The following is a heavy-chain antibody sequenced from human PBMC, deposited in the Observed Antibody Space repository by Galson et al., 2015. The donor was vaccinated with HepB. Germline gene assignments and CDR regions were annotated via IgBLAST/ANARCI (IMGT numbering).Heavy chain of an antibody. Sequence: SVKVSCKASGYTFTGYYMHWVRQAPGQGLEWMGWINPNSGGTNYAQKFQGRVTMTRDTSISTAYMELSRLRSDDTAVYYCARGPPRRTTMIVVVITYFQHWGQGTLVTVSS. CDR1: GYTFTGYY. CDR3: ARGPPRRTTMIVVVITYFQH. J-gene: IGHJ1*01. CDR2: INPNSGGT. D-gene: IGHD3-22*01. V-gene: IGHV1-2*02.